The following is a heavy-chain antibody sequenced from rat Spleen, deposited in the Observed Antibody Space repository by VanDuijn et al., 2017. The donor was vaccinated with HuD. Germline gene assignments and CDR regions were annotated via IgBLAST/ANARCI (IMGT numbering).Heavy chain of an antibody. CDR1: GFTFSDYD. J-gene: IGHJ3*01. D-gene: IGHD4-3*01. V-gene: IGHV5S23*01. CDR3: ARLDTSGYSNWFGY. CDR2: ISPGGGGT. Sequence: EVQLVESGGGLVQPGRSLKLSCAASGFTFSDYDMAWVRQTPTKGLEWVTSISPGGGGTYYRVSVQGRLTVSRDNAKSTLYLQMDGLRSEYTATYYCARLDTSGYSNWFGYWGRGSLVTVSS.